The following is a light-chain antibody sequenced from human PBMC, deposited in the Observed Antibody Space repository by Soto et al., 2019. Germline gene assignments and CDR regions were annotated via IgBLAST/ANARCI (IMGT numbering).Light chain of an antibody. V-gene: IGKV3-15*01. CDR1: QNVKSR. Sequence: EKVMTQSPATLSVSPGERATLSCRASQNVKSRLAWYQQKPGQTPRLLIYDAFTRATGIPARFSGSASGTEFTLTISSPQSEDCAVYYCQQYDEWPLTFGGGTKVEIK. J-gene: IGKJ4*01. CDR2: DAF. CDR3: QQYDEWPLT.